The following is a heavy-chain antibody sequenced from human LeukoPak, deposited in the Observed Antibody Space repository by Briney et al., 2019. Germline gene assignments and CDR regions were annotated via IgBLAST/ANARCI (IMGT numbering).Heavy chain of an antibody. CDR2: VKSRSAGETT. CDR1: GFTFSNAW. CDR3: TLIQGWGSGSYYRDF. J-gene: IGHJ4*02. Sequence: PGGSLRLSCAASGFTFSNAWMSWVRQAPGKGLEWVARVKSRSAGETTDYAAPVKGRFTISRDDSKNTLYLQMNSLKTEDTAVYYCTLIQGWGSGSYYRDFWGQGTLVTVSS. V-gene: IGHV3-15*01. D-gene: IGHD3-10*01.